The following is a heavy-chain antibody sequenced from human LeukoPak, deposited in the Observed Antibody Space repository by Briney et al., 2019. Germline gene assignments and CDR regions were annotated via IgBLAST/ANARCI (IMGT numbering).Heavy chain of an antibody. V-gene: IGHV3-23*01. J-gene: IGHJ4*02. Sequence: PGGSLRLFCAGSGFTLSSYAMTWVRQGPGKGLEWVSSIGGSGDSTYYADSVRGRFIISRDNSKNTLYLQMSSLRAEDTAVYYCSTIAPAGPSDDWGQGTLVTVSS. CDR1: GFTLSSYA. D-gene: IGHD6-13*01. CDR3: STIAPAGPSDD. CDR2: IGGSGDST.